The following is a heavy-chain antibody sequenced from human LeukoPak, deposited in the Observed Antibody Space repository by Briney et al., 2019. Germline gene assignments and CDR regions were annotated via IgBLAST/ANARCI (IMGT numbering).Heavy chain of an antibody. D-gene: IGHD3-10*01. J-gene: IGHJ4*02. CDR2: IYYSGST. CDR1: GGSISSYY. Sequence: SETLSLTCTVSGGSISSYYWSWIRQPPGKGLEWIGYIYYSGSTNYNPSLKSRVTISVDTSKNQFSLKLSSVTAADTAVYYCARGARGVDYFDYWGQGTLVTVSS. V-gene: IGHV4-59*12. CDR3: ARGARGVDYFDY.